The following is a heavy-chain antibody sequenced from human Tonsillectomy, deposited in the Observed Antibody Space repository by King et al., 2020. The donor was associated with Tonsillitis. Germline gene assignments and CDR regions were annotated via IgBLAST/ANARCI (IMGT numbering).Heavy chain of an antibody. Sequence: VQLVESGGGLIQPGGSLRLSCAASGFTVYNNYMSWVRQAPGKGLEWVSFIYTDGRTYYADSVKGRFTISRDNSKNTVYLQMNSLRAEDTAVYYCARAPVSTTDYGMDVWGQGTTVTVSS. J-gene: IGHJ6*02. CDR1: GFTVYNNY. D-gene: IGHD4-11*01. CDR3: ARAPVSTTDYGMDV. V-gene: IGHV3-53*01. CDR2: IYTDGRT.